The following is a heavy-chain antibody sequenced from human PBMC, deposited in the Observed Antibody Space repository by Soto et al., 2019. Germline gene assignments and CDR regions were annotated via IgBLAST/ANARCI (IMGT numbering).Heavy chain of an antibody. J-gene: IGHJ6*03. V-gene: IGHV4-59*01. CDR1: GGSISSYY. D-gene: IGHD2-21*01. Sequence: PSETLSLTCTVSGGSISSYYWSWIRQPPGKGLEWIGYISYSGSTDYNPSRKSRVTISVDTSKTQCSLRLTSVTSADTAVYYCAREIACPGYYYYYMAVWGRGTTVVVSS. CDR3: AREIACPGYYYYYMAV. CDR2: ISYSGST.